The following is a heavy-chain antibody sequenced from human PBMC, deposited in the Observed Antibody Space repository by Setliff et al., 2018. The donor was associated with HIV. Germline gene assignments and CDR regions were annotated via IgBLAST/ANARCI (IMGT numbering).Heavy chain of an antibody. CDR3: ARERLRYFDWLPQWGAFDI. D-gene: IGHD3-9*01. CDR1: GYIIVDYD. Sequence: ASVKVSCKAYGYIIVDYDINWVRQATGRGPEWMGWMNPNSGNTGYAQKFQGRVTMTRNTSISTAYMELSSLRSEDTAVYYCARERLRYFDWLPQWGAFDIWGQGTMVTVSS. V-gene: IGHV1-8*01. CDR2: MNPNSGNT. J-gene: IGHJ3*02.